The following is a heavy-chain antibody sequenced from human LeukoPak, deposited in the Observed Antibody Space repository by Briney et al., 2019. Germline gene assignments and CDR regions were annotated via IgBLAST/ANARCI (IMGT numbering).Heavy chain of an antibody. CDR1: GYTLTELS. Sequence: ASVKVSCKVSGYTLTELSMHWVRQAPGKGLEWMGGFDPEDGETIYAQKFQGRVTMTEDTSTDTAYMELSSLRSEDTAVYYCATRWARCCSSTSCQPFDYWGQGTLVTVSS. J-gene: IGHJ4*02. V-gene: IGHV1-24*01. D-gene: IGHD2-2*01. CDR3: ATRWARCCSSTSCQPFDY. CDR2: FDPEDGET.